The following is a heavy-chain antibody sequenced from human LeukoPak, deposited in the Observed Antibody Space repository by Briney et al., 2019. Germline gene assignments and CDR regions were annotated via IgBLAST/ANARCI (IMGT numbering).Heavy chain of an antibody. V-gene: IGHV3-53*01. CDR1: GFTFSRSY. CDR2: IYTSGNT. CDR3: ARAPFYLDSSNYPYFDY. J-gene: IGHJ4*02. D-gene: IGHD3-22*01. Sequence: PGGSLRLSCAASGFTFSRSYISWVRQAPGKGLEWVSVIYTSGNTYYADPVKGRFTISRNNSKNTLYLQMNSLRAEDTAVYYCARAPFYLDSSNYPYFDYWGQGTLVTVSS.